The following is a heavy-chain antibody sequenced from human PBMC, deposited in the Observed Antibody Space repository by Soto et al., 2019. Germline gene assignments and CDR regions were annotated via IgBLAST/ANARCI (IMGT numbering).Heavy chain of an antibody. V-gene: IGHV4-39*02. CDR2: IYYSGTT. CDR1: GGSISSGPYF. D-gene: IGHD6-19*01. Sequence: QLQLQESGPGLVKASETLSLTCSVSGGSISSGPYFWGWIRQSPGKGLEWIGSIYYSGTTSYSPSIKGRAPXAXHXXKNRFSPTLTSVTAADTAVYYCASREAVAGSQFDFWGQGTLVTVSS. CDR3: ASREAVAGSQFDF. J-gene: IGHJ4*02.